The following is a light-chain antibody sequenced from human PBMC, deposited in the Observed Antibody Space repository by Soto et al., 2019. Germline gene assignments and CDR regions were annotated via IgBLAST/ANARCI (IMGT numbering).Light chain of an antibody. CDR2: GAS. CDR3: QQYNLWPPIT. V-gene: IGKV3D-15*01. CDR1: QSVSSSY. J-gene: IGKJ5*01. Sequence: PGERVTLSCRASQSVSSSYLTWYQQRPGQAPRLLIYGASTRATCIPARFSGSGSGTDFTLTISSLQSEDFEVYYCQQYNLWPPITFGQGTRLEIK.